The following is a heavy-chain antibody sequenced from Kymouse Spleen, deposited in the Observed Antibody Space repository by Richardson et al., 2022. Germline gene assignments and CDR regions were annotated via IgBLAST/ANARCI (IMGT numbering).Heavy chain of an antibody. V-gene: IGHV3-21*03. CDR1: GFTFSSYS. D-gene: IGHD3-10*01. CDR2: ISSSSSYI. J-gene: IGHJ6*02. CDR3: ARDYDYYGSGSYYYYYYGMDV. Sequence: EVQLVESGGGLVKPGGSLRLSCAASGFTFSSYSMNWVRQAPGKGLEWVSSISSSSSYIYYADSVKGRFTISRDNAKNSLYLQMNSLRAEDTAVYYCARDYDYYGSGSYYYYYYGMDVWGQGTTVTVSS.